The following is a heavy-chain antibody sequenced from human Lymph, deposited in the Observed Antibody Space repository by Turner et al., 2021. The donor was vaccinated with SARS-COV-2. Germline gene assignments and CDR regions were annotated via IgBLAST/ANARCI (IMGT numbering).Heavy chain of an antibody. J-gene: IGHJ4*02. Sequence: QVHLLQYGGAVEKPGASVTVSCKDSGYTCTDYYMHWVRQAPGQGLEWMGWINPNSGGTNYAQKFQGRVTMTRDTSISTAYMELRWLRSDDTAVYFCARGESIAVAGTQYFDYWGQGTLVTVSS. CDR2: INPNSGGT. CDR3: ARGESIAVAGTQYFDY. D-gene: IGHD6-19*01. CDR1: GYTCTDYY. V-gene: IGHV1-2*02.